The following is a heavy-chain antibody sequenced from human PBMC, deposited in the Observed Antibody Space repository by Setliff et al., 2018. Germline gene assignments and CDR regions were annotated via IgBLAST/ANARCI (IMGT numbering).Heavy chain of an antibody. Sequence: GGSLRLSCATSGFTFSDYYMSWIRQTPGKGLEWVGRIKSEIAGGTTDYGAPVKGRFTISRDDSKNTLLLQMNNLKTEDTALYYCTTAHYTGNSRTLDFWGPGTLVTVSS. J-gene: IGHJ4*02. V-gene: IGHV3-15*01. CDR2: IKSEIAGGTT. D-gene: IGHD1-26*01. CDR3: TTAHYTGNSRTLDF. CDR1: GFTFSDYY.